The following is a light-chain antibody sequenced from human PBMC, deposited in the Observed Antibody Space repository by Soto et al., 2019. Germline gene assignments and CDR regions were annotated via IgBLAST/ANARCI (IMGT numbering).Light chain of an antibody. CDR2: DAS. CDR3: QQSNDLVS. Sequence: EIVLTQSPATLSLSPGERATLSFRASQSISNFLAWYQQKPGQAPRLLIYDASTLKTGVPSRFSGSGSGTDFSFTISSLQPEDIATYYCQQSNDLVSFGQGTRLEIK. CDR1: QSISNF. J-gene: IGKJ5*01. V-gene: IGKV3-11*01.